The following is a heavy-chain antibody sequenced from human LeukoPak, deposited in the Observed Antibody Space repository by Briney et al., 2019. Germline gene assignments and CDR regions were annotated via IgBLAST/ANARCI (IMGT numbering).Heavy chain of an antibody. Sequence: SGGSLRLSCAASGFTFSSYEMNWVRQAPGKGLEWVSYISSSGSTIYYADSVKGRFTISRDNAKNTLYLQMNSLRAEDTAVYYCARGVSIQGNNWFDPWGQGTLVTVSS. V-gene: IGHV3-48*03. D-gene: IGHD5-18*01. CDR3: ARGVSIQGNNWFDP. CDR1: GFTFSSYE. J-gene: IGHJ5*02. CDR2: ISSSGSTI.